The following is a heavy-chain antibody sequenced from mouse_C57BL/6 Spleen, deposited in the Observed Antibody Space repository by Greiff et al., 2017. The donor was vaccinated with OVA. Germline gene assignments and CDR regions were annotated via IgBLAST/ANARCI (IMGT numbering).Heavy chain of an antibody. J-gene: IGHJ2*01. V-gene: IGHV1-15*01. D-gene: IGHD2-3*01. Sequence: VQLQESGAELVRPGASVTLSCKASGYTFTDYEMHWVKQTPVHGLEWIGAIDPETGGTAYNQKFKGKAILTADKSSSTAYMELRSLTSEDSAVYYCTRNGYYVGFDYWGQGTTLTVSS. CDR1: GYTFTDYE. CDR2: IDPETGGT. CDR3: TRNGYYVGFDY.